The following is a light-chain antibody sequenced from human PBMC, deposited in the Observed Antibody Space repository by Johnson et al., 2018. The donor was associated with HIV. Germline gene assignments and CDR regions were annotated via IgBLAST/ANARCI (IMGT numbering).Light chain of an antibody. J-gene: IGLJ1*01. CDR1: SSNIGNNY. V-gene: IGLV1-51*01. Sequence: QSILTQPPSVSAAPGQKVTISCSGSSSNIGNNYVSWYQQLPGTAPKLLIYDNNKRPSGIPDRFSGSKSGTSATLGITGLQTGDEADYYCGTWDSSLNAYVFGTWTKVTGL. CDR3: GTWDSSLNAYV. CDR2: DNN.